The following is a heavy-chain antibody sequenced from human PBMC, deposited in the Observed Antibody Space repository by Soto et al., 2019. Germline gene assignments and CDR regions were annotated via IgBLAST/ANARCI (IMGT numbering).Heavy chain of an antibody. CDR1: GFTFSTSV. D-gene: IGHD1-1*01. CDR3: AGMNWHDADYNGMDV. J-gene: IGHJ6*02. CDR2: IWYDGSNK. Sequence: QVQLVESGGGVVQPGRSLRLSCAASGFTFSTSVMHWVRQAPGKGLEWVAVIWYDGSNKYYADSVKGRFTISRDNSKNTLYLQMNSLRAEDTAVYYCAGMNWHDADYNGMDVWGQGTTVTVSS. V-gene: IGHV3-33*01.